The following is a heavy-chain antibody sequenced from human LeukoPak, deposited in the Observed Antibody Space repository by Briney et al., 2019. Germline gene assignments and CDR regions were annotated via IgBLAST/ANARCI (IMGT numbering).Heavy chain of an antibody. CDR3: AKALEGGSYGLDY. CDR1: GFTFSSYG. CDR2: IRYDGSNK. Sequence: GGSLRLSCAASGFTFSSYGMHWVRQAPGKGLEWVAFIRYDGSNKYYADSVKGRFTISRDNSKNTLYLQMNSMRAEDPAVYYCAKALEGGSYGLDYWGQGTLVTVSS. D-gene: IGHD1-26*01. V-gene: IGHV3-30*02. J-gene: IGHJ4*02.